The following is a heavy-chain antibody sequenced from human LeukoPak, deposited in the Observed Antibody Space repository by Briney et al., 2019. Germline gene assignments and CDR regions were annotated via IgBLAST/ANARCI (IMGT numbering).Heavy chain of an antibody. V-gene: IGHV3-7*03. J-gene: IGHJ4*02. D-gene: IGHD4-11*01. Sequence: GGSLRLSCAASGFTFSNYWMSWVRQAPGKGLEWVASIKQDGTETHYVDSVKGRFTIPKDNAKNSLYLQLNSLRAEDTAVYYCAREDHSNYEYWGQGTLVTVSS. CDR3: AREDHSNYEY. CDR2: IKQDGTET. CDR1: GFTFSNYW.